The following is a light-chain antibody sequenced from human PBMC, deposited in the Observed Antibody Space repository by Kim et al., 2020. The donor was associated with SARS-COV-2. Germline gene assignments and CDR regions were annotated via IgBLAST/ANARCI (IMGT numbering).Light chain of an antibody. Sequence: SYELTQPPSVSVSPGQTASITCSGDQLGDKYVCWYQQKPGQSPVLVIYQDIKRPSGIPERFSGSNSGNTATLTISGTQAMDEADYYCQAWDGRVVFGGGTQLIVL. CDR2: QDI. CDR1: QLGDKY. CDR3: QAWDGRVV. V-gene: IGLV3-1*01. J-gene: IGLJ2*01.